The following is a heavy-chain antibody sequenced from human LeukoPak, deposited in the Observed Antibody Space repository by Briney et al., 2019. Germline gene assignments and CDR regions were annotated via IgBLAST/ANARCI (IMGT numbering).Heavy chain of an antibody. J-gene: IGHJ6*04. V-gene: IGHV3-7*01. CDR2: IKEDGSEK. D-gene: IGHD1-7*01. CDR1: GFTFSNYY. CDR3: ARDMGPNWNYALDV. Sequence: GGSLRLSCAASGFTFSNYYMNWVRQAPGKGLEWVANIKEDGSEKYYVDFVKGRFTISRDNANNSLYLQMNSLRVEDTAVYYCARDMGPNWNYALDVWGKGTTVTVSS.